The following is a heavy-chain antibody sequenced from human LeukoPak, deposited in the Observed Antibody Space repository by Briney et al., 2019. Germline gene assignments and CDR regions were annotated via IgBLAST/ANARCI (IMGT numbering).Heavy chain of an antibody. D-gene: IGHD2-15*01. CDR3: ARGRSDFRYCSGGSCYSEYYYGMDV. V-gene: IGHV1-18*01. CDR1: GYTFTSYG. Sequence: ASVKVSCKASGYTFTSYGISWVRQAPGQGLEWMGWISAYNGNTNYAQKLQGRVTMTTDTSTSTAYMELRSLRSDDTAVYYCARGRSDFRYCSGGSCYSEYYYGMDVWGQGTTVTVSS. J-gene: IGHJ6*02. CDR2: ISAYNGNT.